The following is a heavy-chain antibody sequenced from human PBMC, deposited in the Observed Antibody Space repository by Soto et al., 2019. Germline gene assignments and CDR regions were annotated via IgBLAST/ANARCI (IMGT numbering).Heavy chain of an antibody. D-gene: IGHD6-13*01. CDR3: ARDDRAAASGTTYYFDY. CDR2: ISPYDGNT. V-gene: IGHV1-18*01. Sequence: VQLVQSEAEVKKPGASVKVSCKASGYTFTNYGLSWVRQAPGQGLEWMAWISPYDGNTHYAQKLQGRITVTTDTSTSTAYIELRSLRSDDTGVYFCARDDRAAASGTTYYFDYWGQGTLVTVSS. J-gene: IGHJ4*02. CDR1: GYTFTNYG.